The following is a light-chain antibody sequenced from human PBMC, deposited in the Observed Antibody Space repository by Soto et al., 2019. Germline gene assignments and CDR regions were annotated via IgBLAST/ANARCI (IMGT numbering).Light chain of an antibody. V-gene: IGKV1-9*01. CDR3: QQLYSYPLT. Sequence: DIRLTQSPSFLSASVGDRVEITCRASQGINNYLAWYQQKPGKAPKLLIYEAFTSQSGVPSRFSGSGSGAEFTLTISSLQPEDFATYYCQQLYSYPLTFGGGTRVEI. CDR1: QGINNY. J-gene: IGKJ4*01. CDR2: EAF.